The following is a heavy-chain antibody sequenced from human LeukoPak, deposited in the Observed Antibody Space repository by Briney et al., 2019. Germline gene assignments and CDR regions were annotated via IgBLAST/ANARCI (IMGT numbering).Heavy chain of an antibody. CDR1: GGSISSSSYY. V-gene: IGHV4-61*02. Sequence: SETLSLTCTVSGGSISSSSYYWSWIRQPAGKGLEWIGRIYTSGSTNYNPSLKSRVTMSVDTSKNQFSLKLSSVTAADTAVYYCARGVNLYYYMDVWGKGTTVTISS. CDR2: IYTSGST. D-gene: IGHD1-20*01. CDR3: ARGVNLYYYMDV. J-gene: IGHJ6*03.